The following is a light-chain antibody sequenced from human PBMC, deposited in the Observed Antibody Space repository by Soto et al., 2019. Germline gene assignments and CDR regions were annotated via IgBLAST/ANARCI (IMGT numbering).Light chain of an antibody. J-gene: IGKJ1*01. Sequence: EIVMTQSPSTLSESIGERASLSCRASQSVSSNLAWYQQKPGQAPRLLIYGASTRATGIPARFSGSGSGTEFTLTISSLQSEDFAVYYCQQYNNWSRTFGQGTKVDIK. CDR1: QSVSSN. V-gene: IGKV3-15*01. CDR2: GAS. CDR3: QQYNNWSRT.